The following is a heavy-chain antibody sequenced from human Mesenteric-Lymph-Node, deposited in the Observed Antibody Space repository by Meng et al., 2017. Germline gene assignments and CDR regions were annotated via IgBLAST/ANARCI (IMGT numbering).Heavy chain of an antibody. CDR1: GGSFSGYY. CDR2: INHSGST. CDR3: ARDPPRSTAMITGDY. Sequence: QVQLMQLGAGLFKPSETLSLTCAVYGGSFSGYYWSWIRQPPGKGLEWIGEINHSGSTNYNPSLKSRVTISVDKSKNQFSLKLSSVTAADTAVYYCARDPPRSTAMITGDYWGQGTLVTVSS. J-gene: IGHJ4*02. D-gene: IGHD5-18*01. V-gene: IGHV4-34*01.